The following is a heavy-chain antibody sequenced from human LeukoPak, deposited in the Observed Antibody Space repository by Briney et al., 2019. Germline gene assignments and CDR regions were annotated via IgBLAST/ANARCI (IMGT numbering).Heavy chain of an antibody. J-gene: IGHJ4*02. CDR2: ISGSGGST. V-gene: IGHV3-23*01. CDR3: AKGSDSSAYGNLPY. CDR1: GFTFSSYG. D-gene: IGHD3-22*01. Sequence: PGGSLRLSCAASGFTFSSYGMSWVRQAPGKGLEWVSAISGSGGSTYYADSVKGRFTISRDNSKNTLYLRMNSLRADDTAVYYCAKGSDSSAYGNLPYWGQGTLVTVSS.